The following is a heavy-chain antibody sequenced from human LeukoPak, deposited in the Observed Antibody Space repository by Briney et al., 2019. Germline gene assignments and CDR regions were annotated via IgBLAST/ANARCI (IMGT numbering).Heavy chain of an antibody. D-gene: IGHD7-27*01. Sequence: SETLSLTCTVSGGSLTYYYWSWIRQPPGKGLECIGYVYYSGGPNYNPSLKSRVTISVDTSKNQFSLKLTSVTAADTAVYYCARSPGAWDAFDIWGLGTMVTVSS. V-gene: IGHV4-59*01. CDR2: VYYSGGP. CDR1: GGSLTYYY. CDR3: ARSPGAWDAFDI. J-gene: IGHJ3*02.